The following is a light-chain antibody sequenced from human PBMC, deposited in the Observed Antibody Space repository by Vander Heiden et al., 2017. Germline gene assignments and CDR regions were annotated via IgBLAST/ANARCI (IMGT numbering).Light chain of an antibody. CDR3: QHRSNWHLT. CDR1: QGVSSY. V-gene: IGKV3D-11*01. CDR2: DAS. J-gene: IGKJ4*01. Sequence: EIVLTQSPATLSLSPGERATLSCRASQGVSSYLAWYQQKPGQAPRLLIYDASNRATGIPARFSGSGPGTDFTLTISSLEPEDFAVYYCQHRSNWHLTFGGGTKVEIK.